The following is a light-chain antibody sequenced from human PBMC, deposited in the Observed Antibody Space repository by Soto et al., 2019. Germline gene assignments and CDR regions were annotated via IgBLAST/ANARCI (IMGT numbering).Light chain of an antibody. CDR2: RNN. J-gene: IGLJ3*02. V-gene: IGLV1-47*01. CDR3: AAWDDSLSGPWV. CDR1: SSNIGSNY. Sequence: QPVLTQPPSASGTPGQRVTISCSGSSSNIGSNYVYWYQQLPGTAPKLLIYRNNQLPSGVPDRFSGSKSGTSASLAISGLRSEDEADYYCAAWDDSLSGPWVFGGGTKLTVL.